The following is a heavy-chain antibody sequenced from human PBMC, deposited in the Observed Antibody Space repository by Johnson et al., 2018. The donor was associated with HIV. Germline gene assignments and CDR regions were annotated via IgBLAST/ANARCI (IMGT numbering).Heavy chain of an antibody. CDR2: INSDGRDI. V-gene: IGHV3-74*02. D-gene: IGHD2-15*01. CDR1: GFTFSSYW. J-gene: IGHJ3*02. Sequence: VQLVESGGGLVQPGGSLRLSCVASGFTFSSYWINWVRQAPGKGLVWISRINSDGRDINYADSVKGRFTISRDNAKNTLNLQMNSLRAEDTAVYYCTRGWSAFDIWGHGTMVTVSS. CDR3: TRGWSAFDI.